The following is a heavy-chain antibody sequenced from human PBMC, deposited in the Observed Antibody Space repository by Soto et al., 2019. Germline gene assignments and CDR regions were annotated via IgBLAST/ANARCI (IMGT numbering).Heavy chain of an antibody. V-gene: IGHV1-18*01. J-gene: IGHJ3*02. CDR1: GYTFTSYG. D-gene: IGHD3-16*02. CDR3: ARGNDYVWGSYRYSDAFDI. Sequence: QVQLVQSGAEVKKPGASVKVSCKASGYTFTSYGISWVRRAPGQGLEWMGSISAYNGNTNYAQKLQGRVTMTTDTSTSTAYMELRSLRSDDTAVYYCARGNDYVWGSYRYSDAFDIWGQGTMVTVSS. CDR2: ISAYNGNT.